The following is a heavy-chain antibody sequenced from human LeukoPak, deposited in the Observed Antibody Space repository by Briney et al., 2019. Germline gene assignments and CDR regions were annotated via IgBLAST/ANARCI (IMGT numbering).Heavy chain of an antibody. V-gene: IGHV1-24*01. CDR3: ATQGYSGYDDRGAFDY. CDR2: FDPEDGET. CDR1: GYTLTELS. J-gene: IGHJ4*02. D-gene: IGHD5-12*01. Sequence: ASVKVSCKVSGYTLTELSMHWVRQAPGKGLEWMEGFDPEDGETIYAQKFQGRVTMTEDTSTDTAYMELSSLRSEDTAVYYCATQGYSGYDDRGAFDYWGQGTLVTVSS.